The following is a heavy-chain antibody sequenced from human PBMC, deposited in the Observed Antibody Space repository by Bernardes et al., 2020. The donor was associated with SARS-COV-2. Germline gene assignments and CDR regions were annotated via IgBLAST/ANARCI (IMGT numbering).Heavy chain of an antibody. V-gene: IGHV4-4*02. CDR3: ASRYCSGGSCSVFDY. D-gene: IGHD2-15*01. Sequence: SETLSLTCAVSGGSISSSNWWSWVRQPPGKGLEWIGEIYHSGSTNYNPSLKSRVTISVDKSKNQFSLKLSSVTAADTAVYYCASRYCSGGSCSVFDYWGQGTLVTVSS. J-gene: IGHJ4*02. CDR1: GGSISSSNW. CDR2: IYHSGST.